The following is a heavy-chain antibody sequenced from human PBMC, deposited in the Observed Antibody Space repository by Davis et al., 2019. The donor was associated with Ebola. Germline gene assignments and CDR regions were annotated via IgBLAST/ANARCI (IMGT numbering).Heavy chain of an antibody. V-gene: IGHV4-30-4*07. D-gene: IGHD6-19*01. J-gene: IGHJ6*02. CDR1: GGSISSGGYT. CDR3: ARVSSGLHSYGMDV. Sequence: MPSETLSLTCTVSGGSISSGGYTWSWIRQPPGKGLEWIGYIYYSGSTYYNPSLKSRVTMSVDTSKNQFSLKLSSVTAADTAVYYCARVSSGLHSYGMDVWGQGTTVTVSS. CDR2: IYYSGST.